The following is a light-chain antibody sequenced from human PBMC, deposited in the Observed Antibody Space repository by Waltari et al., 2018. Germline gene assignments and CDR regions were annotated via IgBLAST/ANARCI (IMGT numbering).Light chain of an antibody. CDR3: QQCNTYSRT. Sequence: DIQMTQSPSTLSASVGDSVTITCRASQSISRWVAWYQQKPGKAPNLLIYEASTVKSGVPSRFSGSGSGTEFTLTISSLQPDDFATYYCQQCNTYSRTFGQGTKVEIK. V-gene: IGKV1-5*03. J-gene: IGKJ1*01. CDR1: QSISRW. CDR2: EAS.